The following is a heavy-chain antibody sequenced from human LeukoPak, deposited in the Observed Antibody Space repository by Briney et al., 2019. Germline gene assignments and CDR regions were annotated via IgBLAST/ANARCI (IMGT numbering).Heavy chain of an antibody. CDR1: GYTFTSYG. Sequence: ASVKVSCKASGYTFTSYGISWVRQAPGQGLEWMGWISAYNGNTNYAQKLQGRVTMTTDTSTSTAYMELRSLRSDDTAVYYCARDRHSSGWEIIDYWGQRTLVTVFS. D-gene: IGHD6-19*01. CDR3: ARDRHSSGWEIIDY. J-gene: IGHJ4*02. V-gene: IGHV1-18*01. CDR2: ISAYNGNT.